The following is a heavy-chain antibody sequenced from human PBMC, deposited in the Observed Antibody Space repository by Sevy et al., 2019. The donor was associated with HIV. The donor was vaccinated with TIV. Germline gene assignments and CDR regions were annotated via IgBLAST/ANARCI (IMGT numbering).Heavy chain of an antibody. CDR3: ARHGASMVRAVTQNCFDP. Sequence: SETLSLTCTVSGGSISSSSYYWGWIRQPPGKGLEWIASIYYSGCTYDYPPLKSRVTISVATSKNQFSLKLSSVTAADTAVYYCARHGASMVRAVTQNCFDPWGQGTLVTVSS. CDR2: IYYSGCT. D-gene: IGHD3-10*01. CDR1: GGSISSSSYY. J-gene: IGHJ5*02. V-gene: IGHV4-39*01.